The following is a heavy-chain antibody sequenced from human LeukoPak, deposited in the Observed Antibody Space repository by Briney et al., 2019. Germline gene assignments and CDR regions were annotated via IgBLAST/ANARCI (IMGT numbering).Heavy chain of an antibody. V-gene: IGHV3-7*01. CDR2: IKQDGSEK. Sequence: GESLRLSCAASGFTFSSYAMSWARQAPGKGLEWVANIKQDGSEKYYLDSVKGRFTISRDSAKNSLYLQMYSLRAEDTAVYYCARSTTGIAAREFDYWGQGTLVTVSS. CDR1: GFTFSSYA. D-gene: IGHD6-6*01. CDR3: ARSTTGIAAREFDY. J-gene: IGHJ4*02.